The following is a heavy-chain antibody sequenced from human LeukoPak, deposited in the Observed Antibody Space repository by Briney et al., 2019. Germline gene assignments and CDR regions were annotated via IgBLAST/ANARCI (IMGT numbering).Heavy chain of an antibody. V-gene: IGHV3-23*01. J-gene: IGHJ3*02. Sequence: PGGSLRLSCTASGFTFSNYAMNWVRQAPGKGLEWVSGISGSGDSTFYADSVKDRLTISRDNSKNTLYLQMNSLRAEDTAVYYCAKERLLEWLKTAFDIWGQGTMVTVS. CDR2: ISGSGDST. CDR1: GFTFSNYA. D-gene: IGHD3-3*01. CDR3: AKERLLEWLKTAFDI.